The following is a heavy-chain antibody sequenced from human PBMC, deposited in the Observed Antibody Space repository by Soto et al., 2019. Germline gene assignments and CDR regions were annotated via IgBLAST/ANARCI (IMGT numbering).Heavy chain of an antibody. D-gene: IGHD3-9*01. CDR3: ARPGSGYDVLTGHYFYYYHAMDV. CDR2: ISYDGSNP. Sequence: QVQLVESGGGVVQPGRSLRLSCEASGFTFSSYVMHWVRQAPGKGLEWVAVISYDGSNPYYADSMRGRFTISRDNFKDTLYLQMDTLRTDDTAVYYCARPGSGYDVLTGHYFYYYHAMDVWGQGTTVTVSS. V-gene: IGHV3-30-3*01. J-gene: IGHJ6*02. CDR1: GFTFSSYV.